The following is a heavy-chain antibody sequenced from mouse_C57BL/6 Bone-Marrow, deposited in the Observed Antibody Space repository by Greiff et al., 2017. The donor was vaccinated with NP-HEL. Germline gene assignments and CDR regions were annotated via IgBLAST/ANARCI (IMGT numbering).Heavy chain of an antibody. CDR3: ARDFHYYGSSLDY. V-gene: IGHV5-4*01. J-gene: IGHJ2*01. Sequence: EVQLQESGGGLVKPGGSLKLSCAASGFTFSSYAMSWVRQTPEKRLEWVATISDGGSYTYYPDNVKGRFTISRDNAKNNLYLQMSHLKSEDTAMYYCARDFHYYGSSLDYWGQGTTLTVSS. CDR2: ISDGGSYT. CDR1: GFTFSSYA. D-gene: IGHD1-1*01.